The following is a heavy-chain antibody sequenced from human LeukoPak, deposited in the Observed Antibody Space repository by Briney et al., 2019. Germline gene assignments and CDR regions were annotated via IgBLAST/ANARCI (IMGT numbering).Heavy chain of an antibody. Sequence: GGSLRLSCAASGFTVSNNYMSWVRQAPGKGLEWVSLIYTGGSTDYADSVKGRFTISRDNSKNTLYLQMNSLRAEDTAVYYCARSLYYDILTGSPWNFDLWGRGTLVTVSS. CDR1: GFTVSNNY. V-gene: IGHV3-66*01. CDR2: IYTGGST. CDR3: ARSLYYDILTGSPWNFDL. D-gene: IGHD3-9*01. J-gene: IGHJ2*01.